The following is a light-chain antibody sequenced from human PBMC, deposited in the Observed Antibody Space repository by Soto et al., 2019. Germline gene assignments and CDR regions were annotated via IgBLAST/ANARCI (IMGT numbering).Light chain of an antibody. CDR3: QQYSSYPYT. V-gene: IGKV1-5*01. Sequence: DIQLTQSHSTLSASVGDRVTITCRASQTITRWLAWYQQKPGKAPKLLISDASNLESGVPSRFSGSGSGTDFTLTITSLEAEDFATYYCQQYSSYPYTFGQGTRLEIE. J-gene: IGKJ2*01. CDR2: DAS. CDR1: QTITRW.